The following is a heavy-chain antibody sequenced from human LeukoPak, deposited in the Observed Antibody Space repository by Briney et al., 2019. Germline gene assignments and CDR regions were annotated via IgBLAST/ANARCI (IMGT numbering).Heavy chain of an antibody. CDR3: ARIEGYSYGPHYWFDP. CDR2: IYYSGST. J-gene: IGHJ5*02. Sequence: SETLSLTCTVSGGSISSYYWSWIRQPPGKGLEWIGYIYYSGSTYYNPSLKSRVTISVDTSKNQFSLKLSSVTAADTAVYYCARIEGYSYGPHYWFDPWGQGTLVTVSS. D-gene: IGHD5-18*01. CDR1: GGSISSYY. V-gene: IGHV4-59*04.